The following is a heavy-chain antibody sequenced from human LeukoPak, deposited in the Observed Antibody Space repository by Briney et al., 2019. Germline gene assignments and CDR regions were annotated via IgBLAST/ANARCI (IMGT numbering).Heavy chain of an antibody. J-gene: IGHJ3*02. CDR3: AREMKVFGTDRGAFDI. CDR1: GFTFSSYW. CDR2: INSEGSSK. Sequence: GGSLRLSCAASGFTFSSYWMHWVRQAPGKGLVWVSRINSEGSSKSYAASVKGRFTISRDNAKNTLYLQMNSLRAEDTAVYFCAREMKVFGTDRGAFDIWGQGTMVTVSS. V-gene: IGHV3-74*01. D-gene: IGHD3-10*02.